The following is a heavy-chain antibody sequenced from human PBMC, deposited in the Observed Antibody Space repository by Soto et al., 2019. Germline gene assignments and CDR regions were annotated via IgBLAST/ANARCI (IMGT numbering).Heavy chain of an antibody. CDR3: ARAKWQQLVNY. V-gene: IGHV4-30-2*01. CDR2: IYHSGST. Sequence: SETLSLTCAVSGGSISSGGYSWSWIRQPPGKGLEWIGYIYHSGSTYYNPSLKSRVTISVDTSKNQFSLNLSSVTAADTAVYYCARAKWQQLVNYWGQGTLVTVSS. D-gene: IGHD6-13*01. J-gene: IGHJ4*02. CDR1: GGSISSGGYS.